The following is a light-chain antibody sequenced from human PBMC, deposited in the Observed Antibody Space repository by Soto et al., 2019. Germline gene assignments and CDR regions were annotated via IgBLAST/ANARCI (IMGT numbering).Light chain of an antibody. CDR1: SSNIGAGYD. CDR3: QSYDSSLSGSYV. CDR2: GNN. J-gene: IGLJ1*01. V-gene: IGLV1-40*01. Sequence: QAVVTQPPSVSGAPGQRVTISCTGSSSNIGAGYDVHWYQRLPGTAPKVLIYGNNNRPSGVPDRFSGSKSGTSASLAITGLQAEDEADYYCQSYDSSLSGSYVFGTGIKVTVL.